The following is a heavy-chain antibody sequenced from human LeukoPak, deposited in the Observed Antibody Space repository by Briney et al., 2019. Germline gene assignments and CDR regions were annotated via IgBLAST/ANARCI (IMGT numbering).Heavy chain of an antibody. V-gene: IGHV4-61*02. D-gene: IGHD3-3*01. J-gene: IGHJ2*01. CDR2: IYTSGST. CDR3: ARGSDFWSGYSALFDL. Sequence: PSQTLSLTCTVSGGSISSGSYYWSWIRQPAGKGLEWIGRIYTSGSTNYNPSLKSRVTISVDTSKNQFSLKLSSVTAADTAVYYCARGSDFWSGYSALFDLWGRGTLVTVSS. CDR1: GGSISSGSYY.